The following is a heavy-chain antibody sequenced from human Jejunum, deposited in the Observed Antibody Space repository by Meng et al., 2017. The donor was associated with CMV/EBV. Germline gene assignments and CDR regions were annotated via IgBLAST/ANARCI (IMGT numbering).Heavy chain of an antibody. V-gene: IGHV3-21*01. CDR1: GFSFSIYG. CDR3: ATDRMDTSARRGFFDY. Sequence: SGFSFSIYGMNWVRQAPGKGLEWVSSISTTSSYISYADSVKGRFTISRGNAKNSLYLQMNSLRSEDTAIYYCATDRMDTSARRGFFDYWGQGTLVTVSS. CDR2: ISTTSSYI. J-gene: IGHJ4*02. D-gene: IGHD5-18*01.